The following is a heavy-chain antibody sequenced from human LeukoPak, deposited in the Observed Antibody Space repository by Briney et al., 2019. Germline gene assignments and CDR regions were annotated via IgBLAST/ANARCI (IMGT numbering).Heavy chain of an antibody. Sequence: PSETLSLTCTVSGASMTNSDSYWGWIRQPAGKGLEWIGRIYTSGSTNYNPSLKSPVTMSVDTSKNQFSLKLSSVTAADTAVYYCARDEGGSGWFYFDYWGQGTLVTVSS. CDR2: IYTSGST. CDR1: GASMTNSDSY. V-gene: IGHV4-61*02. CDR3: ARDEGGSGWFYFDY. J-gene: IGHJ4*02. D-gene: IGHD6-19*01.